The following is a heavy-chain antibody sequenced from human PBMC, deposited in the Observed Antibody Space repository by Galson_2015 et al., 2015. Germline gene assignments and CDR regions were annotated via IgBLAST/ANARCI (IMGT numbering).Heavy chain of an antibody. CDR1: GYTFSSYG. CDR2: INVGNGNT. J-gene: IGHJ4*02. CDR3: ARDGDTSGYPWAGQC. D-gene: IGHD3-22*01. Sequence: SVKVSCKASGYTFSSYGIHWVRQAPGQRLEWMGWINVGNGNTKYSQKFQGRVTITRDTSATTAYMELSSLRSEDTAVYYCARDGDTSGYPWAGQCRGQGTLVTVSA. V-gene: IGHV1-3*01.